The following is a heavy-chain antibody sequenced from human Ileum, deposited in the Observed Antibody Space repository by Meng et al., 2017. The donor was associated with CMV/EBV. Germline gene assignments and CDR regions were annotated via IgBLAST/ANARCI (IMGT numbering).Heavy chain of an antibody. V-gene: IGHV4-4*07. D-gene: IGHD3-16*01. CDR3: ARGPGGFGDFNFDY. CDR1: GYCFTFFY. J-gene: IGHJ4*02. Sequence: VRLEEPDPGPFHPSESLSPPCMASGYCFTFFYWGWIRQPAGKALEWIGRIYHGGSTNYNPSLKSRVTLSVDTSKNQFSMRLTSVTAADTAVYYCARGPGGFGDFNFDYWGQGTLVTVSS. CDR2: IYHGGST.